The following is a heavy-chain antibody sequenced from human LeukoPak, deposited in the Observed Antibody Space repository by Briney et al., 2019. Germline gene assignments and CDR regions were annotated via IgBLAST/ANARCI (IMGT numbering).Heavy chain of an antibody. Sequence: ASVKVSCKASGGTFSSYAISWVRQAPGQGLEWMGIINPSGGSTSYAQKFQGRVTMTRDMSTSTVYMELSSLRSEDTAVYYCARGSYASDAFDIWGQGTMVTVSS. D-gene: IGHD3-16*01. CDR2: INPSGGST. CDR1: GGTFSSYA. J-gene: IGHJ3*02. V-gene: IGHV1-46*01. CDR3: ARGSYASDAFDI.